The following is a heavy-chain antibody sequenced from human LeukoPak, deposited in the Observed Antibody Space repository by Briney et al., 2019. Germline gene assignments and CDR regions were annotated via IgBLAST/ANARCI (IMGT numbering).Heavy chain of an antibody. J-gene: IGHJ4*02. Sequence: GGSLRFSCAASGFTFSSYAMTWVRQAPGKGLEWVSSISGSGGSTYYADSVKGRFTISRDNSKNTLYLQMNSLRAEDTAVYYCAKGSRVEPVAYCDYWGQGTLVTVSS. CDR3: AKGSRVEPVAYCDY. CDR2: ISGSGGST. V-gene: IGHV3-23*01. D-gene: IGHD2-2*01. CDR1: GFTFSSYA.